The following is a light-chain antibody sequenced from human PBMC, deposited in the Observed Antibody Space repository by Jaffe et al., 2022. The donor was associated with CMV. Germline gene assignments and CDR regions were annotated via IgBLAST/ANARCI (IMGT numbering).Light chain of an antibody. CDR1: SGVNVGSKW. CDR3: VIWHSNTLL. CDR2: FRSDSDH. J-gene: IGLJ2*01. Sequence: QAVVTQPSSLSVSPGGSASLTCTLRSGVNVGSKWIYWYQQKPGSPPQFLLRFRSDSDHHQGSGVPSRFSGSKDSSANAGILFISGLQFEDEADYYCVIWHSNTLLFGGGTKLTVL. V-gene: IGLV5-45*03.